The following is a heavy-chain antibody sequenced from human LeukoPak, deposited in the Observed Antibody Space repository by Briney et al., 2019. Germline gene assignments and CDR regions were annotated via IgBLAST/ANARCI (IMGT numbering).Heavy chain of an antibody. CDR1: GYSISNGYY. CDR2: VYYSGST. J-gene: IGHJ4*02. CDR3: ARYRRGGNIYSLDY. Sequence: SETLSLTCTVSGYSISNGYYWGWIRQPPGKGLEWIGYVYYSGSTNYNPSLKSRVTMSADTSHNQFSLKLSSVTAADTAVYYCARYRRGGNIYSLDYWGQGSLVTVSS. V-gene: IGHV4-61*01. D-gene: IGHD4-23*01.